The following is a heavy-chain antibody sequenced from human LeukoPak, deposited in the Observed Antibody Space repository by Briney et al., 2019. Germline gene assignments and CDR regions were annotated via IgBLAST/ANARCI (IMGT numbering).Heavy chain of an antibody. D-gene: IGHD4-23*01. V-gene: IGHV4-59*08. CDR3: ARHSSDYGSKDLDY. Sequence: SETLSLTCAVSGGPISSSYYWSWIRQPPGKGLAWIGYIYYSGSTNYNPSLKSRVTISVDTSKNQFSLKLSSVTAADTAVYYCARHSSDYGSKDLDYWGQGTLVTVSS. J-gene: IGHJ4*02. CDR2: IYYSGST. CDR1: GGPISSSYY.